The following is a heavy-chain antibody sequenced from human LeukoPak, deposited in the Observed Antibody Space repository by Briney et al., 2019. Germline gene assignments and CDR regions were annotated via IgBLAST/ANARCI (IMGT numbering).Heavy chain of an antibody. Sequence: GGSLRLSCAASGFTFSYYAMSWVRQAPGKGLEWVSVISDSGTDTSYADSGRGRFTISRDNSKNTLYLQMNSLRAEDTAVYCCAKTDCTSSSCYTIDYWGQGTLVTVSS. CDR2: ISDSGTDT. CDR3: AKTDCTSSSCYTIDY. V-gene: IGHV3-23*01. D-gene: IGHD2-2*02. CDR1: GFTFSYYA. J-gene: IGHJ4*02.